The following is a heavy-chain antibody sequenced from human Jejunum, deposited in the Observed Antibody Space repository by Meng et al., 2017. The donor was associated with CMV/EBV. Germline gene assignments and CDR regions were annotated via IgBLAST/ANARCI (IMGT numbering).Heavy chain of an antibody. D-gene: IGHD2-21*01. Sequence: GDYFWSWIGQPPGKGLEWIGYIYYSGGTYYNSSLKSRVSMSLDTSERQFSLKLNSATAADTAVYYCARGGLAFCGGDCYRGIDYWGQGALVTVSS. CDR1: GDYF. CDR3: ARGGLAFCGGDCYRGIDY. CDR2: IYYSGGT. J-gene: IGHJ4*02. V-gene: IGHV4-30-4*08.